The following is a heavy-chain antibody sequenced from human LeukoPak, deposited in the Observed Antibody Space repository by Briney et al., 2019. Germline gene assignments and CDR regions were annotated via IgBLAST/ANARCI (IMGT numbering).Heavy chain of an antibody. CDR1: GFTFSSYA. D-gene: IGHD3-16*02. Sequence: GGSLRLSCAASGFTFSSYAMSWVRQAPGKGLEWVSGISGSGDSTYYVDSVKGRFTISRDNSKNTLYLQMNSLRAEDTAVYYCAKDALISFRGAWSQSDSWGQGTLVTVSS. V-gene: IGHV3-23*01. CDR2: ISGSGDST. J-gene: IGHJ4*02. CDR3: AKDALISFRGAWSQSDS.